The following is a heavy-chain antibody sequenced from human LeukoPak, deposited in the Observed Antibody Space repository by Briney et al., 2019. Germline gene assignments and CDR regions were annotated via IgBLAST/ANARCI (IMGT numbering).Heavy chain of an antibody. CDR2: MNPNSGNT. V-gene: IGHV1-8*03. CDR3: ARGWMELPHDAFDI. CDR1: GYTFTSYD. Sequence: ASVKVSCKASGYTFTSYDINWVRQATGQGLEWMGWMNPNSGNTGYAQKFQGRVTITRNTSISTAYMELSSLRSEDTAVYYCARGWMELPHDAFDIWGQGTMVTVSS. J-gene: IGHJ3*02. D-gene: IGHD1-7*01.